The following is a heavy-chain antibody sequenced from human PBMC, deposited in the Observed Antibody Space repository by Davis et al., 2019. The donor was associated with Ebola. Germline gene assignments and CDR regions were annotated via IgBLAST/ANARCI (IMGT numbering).Heavy chain of an antibody. D-gene: IGHD3-3*01. CDR1: GYTFTSYG. V-gene: IGHV1-69*04. J-gene: IGHJ6*02. CDR2: IIPILGKG. CDR3: AREGSPSFGVDV. Sequence: SVKVSCKASGYTFTSYGISWVRQAPGQGLEWMGRIIPILGKGDYAQKFQDRVTITADISSSTAYMELRSLRSEDTATYYCAREGSPSFGVDVWGQGTTVTVSS.